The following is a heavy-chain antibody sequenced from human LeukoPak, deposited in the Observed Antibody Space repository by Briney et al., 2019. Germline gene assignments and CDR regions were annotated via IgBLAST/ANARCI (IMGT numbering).Heavy chain of an antibody. CDR3: TRDRSALDT. CDR1: GASISSYF. J-gene: IGHJ3*02. V-gene: IGHV4-59*01. Sequence: PSEALSLTCTVSGASISSYFWTWIRQSPGKGLEWIGYISNIGSTNYNPSLKSRVTISGDTSKNEFSLKLSSVTAADTAVYYCTRDRSALDTWGQGTMVTVSS. CDR2: ISNIGST.